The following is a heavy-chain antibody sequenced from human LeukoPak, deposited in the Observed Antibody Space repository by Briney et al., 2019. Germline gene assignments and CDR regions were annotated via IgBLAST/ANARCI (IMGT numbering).Heavy chain of an antibody. V-gene: IGHV4-61*02. Sequence: SETLSLTCTVSGDSISSGSYYWSWIRQPAGKGLEWIGRIYTSGSTNYNPSLKSRVTISVDTSKNQFSLKLSSVTAADTAVYYCAREYHYDFWSGRVFDIWGQGTMVTVSS. J-gene: IGHJ3*02. CDR2: IYTSGST. D-gene: IGHD3-3*01. CDR3: AREYHYDFWSGRVFDI. CDR1: GDSISSGSYY.